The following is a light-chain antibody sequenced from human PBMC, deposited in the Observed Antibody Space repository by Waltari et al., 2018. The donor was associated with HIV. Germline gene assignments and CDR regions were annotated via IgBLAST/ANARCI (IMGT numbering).Light chain of an antibody. V-gene: IGKV3-20*01. CDR3: QQYGNSQT. Sequence: VLTQSPVTLSLSPGEQATPSCRASFSLFGNYLAGYLHRLGQAPRLLIYGASTRAPGVPPRFSGSGSGTEFTLTINSLEPEDVAVYYCQQYGNSQTFGQGTRVDIK. J-gene: IGKJ1*01. CDR2: GAS. CDR1: FSLFGNY.